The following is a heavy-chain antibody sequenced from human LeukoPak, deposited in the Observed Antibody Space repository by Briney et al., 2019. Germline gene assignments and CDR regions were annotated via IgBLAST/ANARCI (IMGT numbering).Heavy chain of an antibody. CDR2: IYYSGST. J-gene: IGHJ4*02. V-gene: IGHV4-59*08. Sequence: PSETLSLTCTVSGGSISSCYWSWIRQPPGKGLEWIGYIYYSGSTNYNPSLKSRVTISVDTSKNQFSLKLSSVTAADTAVYYCARTPVNPMVQDLFYFDYWGQGTLVTVSS. CDR3: ARTPVNPMVQDLFYFDY. CDR1: GGSISSCY. D-gene: IGHD3-10*01.